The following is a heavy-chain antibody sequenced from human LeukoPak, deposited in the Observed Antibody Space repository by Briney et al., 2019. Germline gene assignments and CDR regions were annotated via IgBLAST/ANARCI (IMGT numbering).Heavy chain of an antibody. Sequence: KPSETLSLTFTVSGXSISSSSYYWGWIRQPPGKGLEWIGSIYYSGSTYYNPSLKSRVTISVDTSKNQFSLKLSSVTAADTAVYYCARLDDSSGYYYPTYYFDYWGQGTLVTASS. CDR3: ARLDDSSGYYYPTYYFDY. J-gene: IGHJ4*02. V-gene: IGHV4-39*01. D-gene: IGHD3-22*01. CDR2: IYYSGST. CDR1: GXSISSSSYY.